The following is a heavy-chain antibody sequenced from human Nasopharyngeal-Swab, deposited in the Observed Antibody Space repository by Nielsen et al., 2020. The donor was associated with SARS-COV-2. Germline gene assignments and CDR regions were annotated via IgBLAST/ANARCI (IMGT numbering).Heavy chain of an antibody. D-gene: IGHD6-13*01. Sequence: WIRQPPGKGLEWIGYIYYSGSTNYNPSLKSRVTISVDKSKNQFSLKLSSVTAADTAVYYCASWYPDYWGQGTLVTVSS. J-gene: IGHJ4*02. CDR3: ASWYPDY. V-gene: IGHV4-61*05. CDR2: IYYSGST.